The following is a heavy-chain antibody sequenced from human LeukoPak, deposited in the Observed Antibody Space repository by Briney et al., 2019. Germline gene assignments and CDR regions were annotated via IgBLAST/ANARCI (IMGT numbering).Heavy chain of an antibody. CDR3: ARVGWVGYCSSTSCGGFDY. D-gene: IGHD2-2*01. J-gene: IGHJ4*02. CDR2: ISAYNGNT. V-gene: IGHV1-18*01. Sequence: GASVKVSCKASGYTFTIYGISWVRQAPGQGLEWMGWISAYNGNTNYAQKLQGRVTMTTDTSTSTAYMELRSLRSDDTAVYYCARVGWVGYCSSTSCGGFDYWGQGTLVTVSS. CDR1: GYTFTIYG.